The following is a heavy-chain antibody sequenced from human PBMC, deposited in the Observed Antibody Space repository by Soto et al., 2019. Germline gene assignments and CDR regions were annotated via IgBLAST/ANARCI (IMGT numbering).Heavy chain of an antibody. J-gene: IGHJ4*02. CDR3: ARDRGAVVGQYFDY. CDR1: GFTFSAYY. Sequence: QVQLVESGGGLVKPGGSLRLSCAASGFTFSAYYMSWISQAPGKGLEWISYISSSGDTGNYADSVKGRFTVSRDNAKNSLYLQMNSLRAEDTAVYYCARDRGAVVGQYFDYWGQGTLVTVSS. CDR2: ISSSGDTG. D-gene: IGHD6-19*01. V-gene: IGHV3-11*01.